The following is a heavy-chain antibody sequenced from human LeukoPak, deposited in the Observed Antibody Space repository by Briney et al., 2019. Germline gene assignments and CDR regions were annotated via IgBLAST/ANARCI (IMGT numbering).Heavy chain of an antibody. D-gene: IGHD3-3*01. Sequence: SETLSLTCTVSGGSISSYYWSWIRQPPGKGLEWIGYIYYSGSTNHNPSLKSRVTISVDTSKNQFSLKLSSVTAADTAVYYCARAWYYDFWSGSLGYYNYMDVWGKGTTVTVSS. J-gene: IGHJ6*03. V-gene: IGHV4-59*01. CDR2: IYYSGST. CDR1: GGSISSYY. CDR3: ARAWYYDFWSGSLGYYNYMDV.